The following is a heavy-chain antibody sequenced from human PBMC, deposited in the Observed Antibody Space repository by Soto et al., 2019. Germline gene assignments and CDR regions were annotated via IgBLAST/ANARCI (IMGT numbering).Heavy chain of an antibody. J-gene: IGHJ5*02. D-gene: IGHD6-13*01. Sequence: SETLSLTCTVSGGSISSYYWSWIRQPPGKGLEWIGYIYYSGSTNYNPSLKSRVTISVDTSKNQFSLKLSSVTAADTAVYYCARVAAAAGTWWFDPWGQGTLVTVSS. CDR1: GGSISSYY. CDR3: ARVAAAAGTWWFDP. V-gene: IGHV4-59*01. CDR2: IYYSGST.